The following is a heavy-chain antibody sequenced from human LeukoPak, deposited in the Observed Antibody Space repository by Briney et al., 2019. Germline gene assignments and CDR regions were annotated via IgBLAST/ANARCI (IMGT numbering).Heavy chain of an antibody. V-gene: IGHV3-23*01. CDR2: IFAGGGAA. CDR1: GFTFSDYA. Sequence: GGSLRLSXPVSGFTFSDYAMTWVRQAPGKGLEWVSSIFAGGGAALYADSVRGRFTIFRDDSKSTLFLQMHSLRAEDTAIYYCAKNYYDRRGPYSWVFDYWGQGTLVTVSS. J-gene: IGHJ4*02. D-gene: IGHD3-22*01. CDR3: AKNYYDRRGPYSWVFDY.